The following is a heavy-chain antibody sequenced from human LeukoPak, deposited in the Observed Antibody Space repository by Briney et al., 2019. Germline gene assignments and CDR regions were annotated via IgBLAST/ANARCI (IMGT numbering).Heavy chain of an antibody. CDR2: ISYDGSNK. D-gene: IGHD6-13*01. CDR1: GFTFSSYA. Sequence: GGSLRLSCAASGFTFSSYAMHWVRQAPGKGVEWVAVISYDGSNKYYADSVKGRFTISRDNSKNTLYLQMNSLRAEDTAVYYCARGGWAAAGTIHFDYWGQGTLVTVSS. V-gene: IGHV3-30-3*01. J-gene: IGHJ4*02. CDR3: ARGGWAAAGTIHFDY.